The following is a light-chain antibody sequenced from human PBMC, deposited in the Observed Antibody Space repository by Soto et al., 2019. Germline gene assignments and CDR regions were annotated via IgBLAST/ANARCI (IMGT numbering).Light chain of an antibody. CDR2: DAS. J-gene: IGKJ1*01. Sequence: EIVLTQSPGTLSLSPGERATLSCRASQSVSSYLAWYQQKPGQAPRLLIYDASTRATGISARFSGSGSGTVFTLTISSLEPEDVAVYYCQQRSNWPVTFGQGTKVEVK. V-gene: IGKV3-11*01. CDR3: QQRSNWPVT. CDR1: QSVSSY.